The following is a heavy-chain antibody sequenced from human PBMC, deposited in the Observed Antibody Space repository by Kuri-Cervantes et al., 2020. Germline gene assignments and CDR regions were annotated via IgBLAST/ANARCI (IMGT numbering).Heavy chain of an antibody. CDR2: MNPNSGNT. Sequence: ASVKVSCKASGYTFTSYDINWVRQATGQGLEWMGWMNPNSGNTGYAQKFQGRVTMTRNTSISTAYMELSSLRSEDTAVYYCARWWFGELLSARGTTIHYYGMDVWGQGTTVTVSS. D-gene: IGHD3-10*01. CDR3: ARWWFGELLSARGTTIHYYGMDV. V-gene: IGHV1-8*01. J-gene: IGHJ6*02. CDR1: GYTFTSYD.